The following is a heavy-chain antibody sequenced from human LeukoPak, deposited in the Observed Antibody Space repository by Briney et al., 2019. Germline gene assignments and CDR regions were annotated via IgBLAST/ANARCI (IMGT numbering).Heavy chain of an antibody. CDR2: INPDGNKK. J-gene: IGHJ4*02. V-gene: IGHV3-7*01. Sequence: GSLSLSCAVSGLTFSSSWMDWVRQAPGKGLEWVASINPDGNKKYSADSVKGRFTISRDNAENSLYLQMNSLRVEDTTFYYCARDLAYSRLDYWGQGMLVTVSS. D-gene: IGHD5-18*01. CDR1: GLTFSSSW. CDR3: ARDLAYSRLDY.